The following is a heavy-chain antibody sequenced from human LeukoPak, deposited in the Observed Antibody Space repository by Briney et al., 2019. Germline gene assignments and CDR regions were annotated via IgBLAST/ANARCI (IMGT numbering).Heavy chain of an antibody. V-gene: IGHV3-66*01. J-gene: IGHJ6*02. CDR2: IYSGGST. CDR1: GFTVSSNY. D-gene: IGHD3-10*01. Sequence: GGSLRLSCAASGFTVSSNYMSWVRQAPGKGLEWVSVIYSGGSTYYADSVKGRFTITRDNSKNTLYLQMNSLRAEDTAVYYCARDPPGYGMDVWGQGTTVTVSS. CDR3: ARDPPGYGMDV.